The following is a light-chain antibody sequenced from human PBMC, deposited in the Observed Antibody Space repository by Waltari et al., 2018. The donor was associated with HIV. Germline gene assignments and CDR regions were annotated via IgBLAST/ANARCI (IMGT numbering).Light chain of an antibody. Sequence: SYELTQPPSVSVSPGQTASITCSGDRLGDKYACWYQQKPGQSPVLVIYQDIKRPSGIPELFSGSNAGNTATLTVSGTQPMDEADYYCQAWDRSNVVFGGGTKLTVL. V-gene: IGLV3-1*01. CDR3: QAWDRSNVV. CDR1: RLGDKY. J-gene: IGLJ2*01. CDR2: QDI.